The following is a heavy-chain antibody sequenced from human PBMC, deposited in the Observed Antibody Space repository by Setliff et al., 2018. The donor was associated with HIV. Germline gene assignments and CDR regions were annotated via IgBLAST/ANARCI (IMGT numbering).Heavy chain of an antibody. D-gene: IGHD5-12*01. Sequence: LSLTCSVSGDSISNNKYYWSWVRQAPGKGLEWVSFIHSSSSRIYYADSVKGRFTVSRDNAKNSLYLHINSLRAEDMAVYYCVGGFYAGYWGQGTLVTVSS. CDR2: IHSSSSRI. V-gene: IGHV3-11*04. CDR1: GDSISNNKYY. CDR3: VGGFYAGY. J-gene: IGHJ4*02.